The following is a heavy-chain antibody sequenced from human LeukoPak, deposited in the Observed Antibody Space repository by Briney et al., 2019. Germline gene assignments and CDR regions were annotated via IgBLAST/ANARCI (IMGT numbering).Heavy chain of an antibody. V-gene: IGHV1-2*02. CDR1: GYTFTGYY. Sequence: GASVKVSCKASGYTFTGYYMHWARQAPGQGLEWMGWINPNSGGTNYAQKFQGRVTMTRDTSISTAYMELSRLRSDDTAVYYCARGYAILRYFDWLPQHIDYWGQGTLVTVSS. CDR3: ARGYAILRYFDWLPQHIDY. D-gene: IGHD3-9*01. CDR2: INPNSGGT. J-gene: IGHJ4*02.